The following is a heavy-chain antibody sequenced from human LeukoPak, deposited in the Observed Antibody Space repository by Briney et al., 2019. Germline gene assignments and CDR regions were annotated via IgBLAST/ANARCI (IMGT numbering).Heavy chain of an antibody. CDR3: ARDRFYDILTGYAFDI. CDR1: GFTFSDYY. J-gene: IGHJ3*02. Sequence: GGSLRLSCAASGFTFSDYYMSWIRQAPGKGLEWVLYISSSGSTIYYADSVKGRFTISRDNAKNSLYLQMNSLRAEDTAVYYCARDRFYDILTGYAFDIWGQGTMVTVSS. D-gene: IGHD3-9*01. CDR2: ISSSGSTI. V-gene: IGHV3-11*01.